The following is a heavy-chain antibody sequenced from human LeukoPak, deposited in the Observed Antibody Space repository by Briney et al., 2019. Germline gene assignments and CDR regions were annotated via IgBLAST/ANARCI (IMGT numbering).Heavy chain of an antibody. CDR3: ASSYSSGWYWVDY. V-gene: IGHV4-34*01. CDR1: GGSFSGYY. D-gene: IGHD6-19*01. J-gene: IGHJ4*02. CDR2: INHSGST. Sequence: PSETLSLTCAVYGGSFSGYYWSWIRQPPGKGLEWIGEINHSGSTNYNPSLKSRVTISVDTSKNQFSLKLSSVTAADTAVYYCASSYSSGWYWVDYWGQGTLVTVSS.